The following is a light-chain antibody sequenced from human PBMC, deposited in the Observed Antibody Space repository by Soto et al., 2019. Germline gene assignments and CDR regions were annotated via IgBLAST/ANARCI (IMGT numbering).Light chain of an antibody. Sequence: QSALTQPRSVSGSPGQSVTISCTGTSSDVGGYNYVSWYQQHPGKAPKLMIYDVSKRPSGVPDRFSGSKSGNTASLTISGLQAEDEADYYCCSYAGSYGGVFGTGTKLTVL. V-gene: IGLV2-11*01. J-gene: IGLJ1*01. CDR1: SSDVGGYNY. CDR3: CSYAGSYGGV. CDR2: DVS.